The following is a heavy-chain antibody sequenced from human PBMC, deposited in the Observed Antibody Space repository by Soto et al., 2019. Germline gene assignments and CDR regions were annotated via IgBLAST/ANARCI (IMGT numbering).Heavy chain of an antibody. J-gene: IGHJ5*02. V-gene: IGHV3-48*02. CDR3: ARVIWSGHLTSDL. CDR1: GFTFSCNS. D-gene: IGHD3-3*01. Sequence: EVQVVESGGGLVQPGGSLRLSCAASGFTFSCNSMNWVRQAPGKGLEWISYIRSSSSTIYADSVKGRFTISRDNAKNSLYLQMNSLRDEDTAVYYCARVIWSGHLTSDLWGQGTLVTVSS. CDR2: IRSSSSTI.